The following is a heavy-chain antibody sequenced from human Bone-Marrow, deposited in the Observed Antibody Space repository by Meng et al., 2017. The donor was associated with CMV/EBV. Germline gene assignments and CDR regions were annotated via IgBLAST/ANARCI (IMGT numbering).Heavy chain of an antibody. Sequence: GESLKISCAASGFTFNIYAMNWVRQAPGKGLEWVSAISGSGDATYYADSVRGRFTISRDNSKDALYLQMNSLRAEDTAVYYCAREERWLKTDYWGQGTLVTVSS. CDR3: AREERWLKTDY. CDR1: GFTFNIYA. V-gene: IGHV3-23*01. J-gene: IGHJ4*02. D-gene: IGHD5-24*01. CDR2: ISGSGDAT.